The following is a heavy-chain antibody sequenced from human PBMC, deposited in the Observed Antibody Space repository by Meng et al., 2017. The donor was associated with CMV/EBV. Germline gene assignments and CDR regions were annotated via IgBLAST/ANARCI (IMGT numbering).Heavy chain of an antibody. CDR2: INPSGGST. J-gene: IGHJ4*02. D-gene: IGHD3-22*01. Sequence: ASVKVSCKASGYTFTSYYMHWVRQAPGQGLEWMGIINPSGGSTSYAQKFQGRVTMTRDTSTSTVYMELSSLRSEDTAVYYCARVPHSSHDSSGSLRYWGQGTLVTVSS. CDR1: GYTFTSYY. CDR3: ARVPHSSHDSSGSLRY. V-gene: IGHV1-46*01.